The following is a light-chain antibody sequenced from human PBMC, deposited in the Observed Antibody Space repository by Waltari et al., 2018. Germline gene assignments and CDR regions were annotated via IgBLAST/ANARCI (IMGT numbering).Light chain of an antibody. CDR3: LQDYNYPRT. J-gene: IGKJ1*01. V-gene: IGKV1-6*01. CDR2: DAS. Sequence: AIQMTQSPSSLSPSLGDRVTITCRASQAIRNDLGWYQQKPGKAPKFLIYDASSLQTGVPSRFSGSGSGTDFTLTISSLQPEDFATYYCLQDYNYPRTFGQGTKVDIK. CDR1: QAIRND.